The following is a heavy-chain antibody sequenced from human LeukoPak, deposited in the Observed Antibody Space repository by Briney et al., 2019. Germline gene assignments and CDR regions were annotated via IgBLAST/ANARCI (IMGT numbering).Heavy chain of an antibody. J-gene: IGHJ4*02. D-gene: IGHD1-26*01. CDR1: GLTFGDYA. CDR2: IRSKAYGGTT. V-gene: IGHV3-49*04. CDR3: TRDLKVGALYYFDY. Sequence: GGSQRLSCTASGLTFGDYAMSWVRQAPGKGLEWVGFIRSKAYGGTTEYAASVKGRFTISRDDSKSIAYLQMNSLKTEDTAVYYCTRDLKVGALYYFDYWGQGTLVTVSS.